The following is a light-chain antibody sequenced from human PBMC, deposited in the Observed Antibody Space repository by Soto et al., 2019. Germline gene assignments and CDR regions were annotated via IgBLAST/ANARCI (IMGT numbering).Light chain of an antibody. CDR3: MQALQTPLT. J-gene: IGKJ4*01. CDR1: QSLLHSKGYNY. Sequence: DIVMTQSPLYLPVTPGEPASISCRSSQSLLHSKGYNYLDWYLQKPGQSPQLLIYLGSNRASGVPDRFSGSGSGTDFTLKISRVEAEDVGVYYCMQALQTPLTFGGGTKVEIK. V-gene: IGKV2-28*01. CDR2: LGS.